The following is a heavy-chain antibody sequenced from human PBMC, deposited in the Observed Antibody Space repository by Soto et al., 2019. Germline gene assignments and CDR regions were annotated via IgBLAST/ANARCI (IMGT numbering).Heavy chain of an antibody. CDR3: ARRLYYDSSGFEGGGMDV. CDR1: GGPFSAYY. Sequence: SETLSLTCTIYGGPFSAYYWGWIRQPPGKGLEWIESIYYSGSTYYNPSLKSRVTISVDTSKNQFSLKMSSVTAADTAVYYCARRLYYDSSGFEGGGMDVWGQGTTVTVSS. CDR2: IYYSGST. D-gene: IGHD3-22*01. J-gene: IGHJ6*02. V-gene: IGHV4-39*01.